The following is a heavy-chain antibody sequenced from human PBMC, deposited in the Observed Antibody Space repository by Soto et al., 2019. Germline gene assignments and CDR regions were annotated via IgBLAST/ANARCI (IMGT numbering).Heavy chain of an antibody. D-gene: IGHD3-3*01. J-gene: IGHJ4*02. CDR3: ARGRRSRFLEWCYFDY. V-gene: IGHV4-34*01. CDR2: INHSGST. CDR1: GGSFSGYY. Sequence: QVQLQQWGAGLLKPSETLSLTCAVYGGSFSGYYWSWIRQPPGKGLEWIGEINHSGSTNYNPSLKSRVTISVDTSKNQFSLKLSSVTAADTAVYYCARGRRSRFLEWCYFDYWGQGTLVTVSS.